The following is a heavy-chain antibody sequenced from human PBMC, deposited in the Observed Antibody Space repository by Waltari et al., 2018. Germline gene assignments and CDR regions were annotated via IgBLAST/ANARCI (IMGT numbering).Heavy chain of an antibody. J-gene: IGHJ5*02. CDR3: ARDRGRGLYLDT. CDR2: VLSSGRT. V-gene: IGHV4-4*02. D-gene: IGHD2-15*01. Sequence: QLQLQESGPGLVKPSGTLSLSCDVSGDSVSNSNWWSWVRQSPQKGLEWIGQVLSSGRTNYNPSFASRVTMSLDTSNNQFSLRLTSATAADTAVYYCARDRGRGLYLDTWGPGTLVTVSP. CDR1: GDSVSNSNW.